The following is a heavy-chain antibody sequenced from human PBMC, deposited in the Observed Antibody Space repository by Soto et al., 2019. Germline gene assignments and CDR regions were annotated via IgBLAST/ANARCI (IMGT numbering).Heavy chain of an antibody. CDR3: AKDGGQY. CDR2: ISYDGSNK. D-gene: IGHD3-3*01. Sequence: TGGSLRLSCAASGFTFSSYGMHWVRQAPGKGLEWVAVISYDGSNKYYADSVKGRFTISRDNSKNTLYLQMNSLRAEDTAVYYCAKDGGQYWGQGTLVTVSS. CDR1: GFTFSSYG. J-gene: IGHJ4*02. V-gene: IGHV3-30*18.